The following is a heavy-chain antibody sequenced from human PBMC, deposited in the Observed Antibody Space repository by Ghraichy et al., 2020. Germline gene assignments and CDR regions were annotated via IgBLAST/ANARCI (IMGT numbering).Heavy chain of an antibody. J-gene: IGHJ5*02. V-gene: IGHV1-69*13. CDR2: IIPIFGTA. CDR3: ARDGSRYYYDSSGYYRNWFDP. Sequence: SVKVSCKASGGTFSSYAISWVRQAPGQGLEWMGGIIPIFGTANYAQKFQGRVTITADESTSTAYMELSSLRSEDTAVYYCARDGSRYYYDSSGYYRNWFDPWGQGTLVTVSS. CDR1: GGTFSSYA. D-gene: IGHD3-22*01.